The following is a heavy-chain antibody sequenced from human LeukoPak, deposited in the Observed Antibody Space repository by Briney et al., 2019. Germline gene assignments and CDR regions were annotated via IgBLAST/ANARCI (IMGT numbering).Heavy chain of an antibody. J-gene: IGHJ4*02. D-gene: IGHD6-19*01. CDR3: ATRSYSSGWDFDY. Sequence: PSETLSLTCTVSGGSISSYYWSWIRQPPGKGLEWIGYIYYSGSTNYNPSLKSRVTISLDTSKNQFSLKLSSVTAADTAVYYCATRSYSSGWDFDYWGQGTLVTVSS. CDR1: GGSISSYY. CDR2: IYYSGST. V-gene: IGHV4-59*08.